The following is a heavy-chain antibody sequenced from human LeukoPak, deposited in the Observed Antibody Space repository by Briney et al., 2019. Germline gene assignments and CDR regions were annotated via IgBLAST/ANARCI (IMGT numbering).Heavy chain of an antibody. D-gene: IGHD3-10*01. CDR1: GFTFSSYW. CDR3: ARDAYYGPENWFDP. Sequence: GSLRLSCAASGFTFSSYWMSWVRQAPGKGLEWVANIKQDGSEKYYVDSVKGRFTISRDNAKNSLYLQMNSLRAEDTAVYYCARDAYYGPENWFDPWGQGTLVTVSS. V-gene: IGHV3-7*03. CDR2: IKQDGSEK. J-gene: IGHJ5*02.